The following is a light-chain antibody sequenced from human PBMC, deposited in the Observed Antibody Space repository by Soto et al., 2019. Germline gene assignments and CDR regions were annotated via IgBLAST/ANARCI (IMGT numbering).Light chain of an antibody. CDR3: QQYGCSYT. CDR2: HAP. Sequence: EIVLTQSPGTLPLAPGERASLSCRASQTFNSSYLAWYQWKPGQAPRLLIYHAPSRATDIPDRFSGGGSWADFTRTIIRLDPEDVAGYYCQQYGCSYTFGGGTNVEI. J-gene: IGKJ4*01. V-gene: IGKV3-20*01. CDR1: QTFNSSY.